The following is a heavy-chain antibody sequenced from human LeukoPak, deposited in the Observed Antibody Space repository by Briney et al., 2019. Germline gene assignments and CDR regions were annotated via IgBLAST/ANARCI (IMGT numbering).Heavy chain of an antibody. CDR3: ARQAYDTGYDAFDI. D-gene: IGHD3-22*01. Sequence: SETLSLTCTVSGGSISNYYWSWIRQPAGKELEWIGRIYSSGSTNYNPSLKSRVTMSVDTSKNQFSLKLSSVTAADTAVYYCARQAYDTGYDAFDIWGQGTIVTVSS. CDR1: GGSISNYY. J-gene: IGHJ3*02. CDR2: IYSSGST. V-gene: IGHV4-4*07.